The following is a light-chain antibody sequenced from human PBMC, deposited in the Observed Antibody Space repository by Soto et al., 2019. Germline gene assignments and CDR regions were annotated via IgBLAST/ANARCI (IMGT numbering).Light chain of an antibody. V-gene: IGLV3-1*01. J-gene: IGLJ2*01. CDR3: QAWDSSTVL. CDR2: QGT. CDR1: KLGDKF. Sequence: SYELTQPPSLSVSPGQTASITCSGDKLGDKFACWYQQRSGQSPVLVIYQGTKRPSGIPERFSGSNSGNTATLTISGTQAMDEADYYRQAWDSSTVLFGGGTKLTVL.